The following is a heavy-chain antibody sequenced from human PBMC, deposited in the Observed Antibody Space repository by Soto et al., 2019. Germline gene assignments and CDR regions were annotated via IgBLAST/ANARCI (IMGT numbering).Heavy chain of an antibody. CDR1: GGTFSSYA. Sequence: ASVKVSCKASGGTFSSYAISWVRQAPGQGLEWMGGIIPIFGTANYAQKFQGRVTITADESTSTAYMELSSLRSEDTAVYYCAVDTAMVSDVGMDVWGQGTTVTVSS. V-gene: IGHV1-69*13. CDR2: IIPIFGTA. D-gene: IGHD5-18*01. CDR3: AVDTAMVSDVGMDV. J-gene: IGHJ6*02.